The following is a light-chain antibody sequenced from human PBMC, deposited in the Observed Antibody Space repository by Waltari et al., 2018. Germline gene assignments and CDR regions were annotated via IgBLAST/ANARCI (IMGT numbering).Light chain of an antibody. CDR3: QQYNRWPPIT. V-gene: IGKV3-15*01. CDR2: DAS. J-gene: IGKJ5*01. Sequence: VVLTQSPATLSVSPGESAIISCRASQSVRSNLAWYQQKPGQAPRLLIYDASTRASSIPARFRGSGSGTEFTLTINSLQSADSATYYCQQYNRWPPITFGQGTRLDIK. CDR1: QSVRSN.